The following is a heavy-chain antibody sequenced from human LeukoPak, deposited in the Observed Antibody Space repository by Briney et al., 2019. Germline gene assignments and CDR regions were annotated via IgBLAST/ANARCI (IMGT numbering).Heavy chain of an antibody. CDR3: ARVRGYYDSSGYDY. J-gene: IGHJ4*02. CDR2: ISYSGTT. D-gene: IGHD3-22*01. V-gene: IGHV4-4*02. CDR1: GGSISSSNW. Sequence: SGTLSLTCTVSGGSISSSNWWSWVRQPPGKGLEWIGEISYSGTTNYNPSLKSRLTISLDKSKNQFSLKLSSVTAADTAVYYCARVRGYYDSSGYDYWGQGTLVTVSS.